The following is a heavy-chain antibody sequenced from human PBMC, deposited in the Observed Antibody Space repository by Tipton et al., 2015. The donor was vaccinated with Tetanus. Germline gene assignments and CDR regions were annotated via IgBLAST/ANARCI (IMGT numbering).Heavy chain of an antibody. CDR3: ATGGYSTGWYEVDK. V-gene: IGHV3-9*01. Sequence: RSLRLSCAASGFTFDDYAMHWVRQAPGKGLEWVSGISWNSGSIGYADSVRGRFTISRDNAKMSLYLQMRSLRAEDTAFYYCATGGYSTGWYEVDKWGQGTLVTVSS. D-gene: IGHD6-19*01. J-gene: IGHJ4*02. CDR1: GFTFDDYA. CDR2: ISWNSGSI.